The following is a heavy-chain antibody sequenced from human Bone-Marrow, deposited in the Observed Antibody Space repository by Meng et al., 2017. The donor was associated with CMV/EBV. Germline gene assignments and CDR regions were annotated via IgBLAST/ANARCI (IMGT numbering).Heavy chain of an antibody. CDR3: AKDIEPTPHSTSSPRHFDS. V-gene: IGHV3-9*01. CDR1: GFTFNGYA. J-gene: IGHJ4*02. D-gene: IGHD6-6*01. Sequence: SLKISCAASGFTFNGYAMHWVRLGPGKGLEWVSGISWDSGGKAYADSVRGRFTISRDNAKKYLYLQMNSLRADDTAFYFCAKDIEPTPHSTSSPRHFDSWGQGALVTVSS. CDR2: ISWDSGGK.